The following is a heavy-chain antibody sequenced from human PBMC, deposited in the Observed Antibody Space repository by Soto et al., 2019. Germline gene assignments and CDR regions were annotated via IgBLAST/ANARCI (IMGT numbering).Heavy chain of an antibody. J-gene: IGHJ6*02. Sequence: SVKVSCKASGGTFSSYAISWVRQAPGQGLECMGGIIPIFGTANYAQKFQGRVTITADESTGTAYMELNTLRSEDTAVYYCARADYYGSGSYVGYYYGMDVWGQGTTVTVSS. CDR3: ARADYYGSGSYVGYYYGMDV. CDR1: GGTFSSYA. D-gene: IGHD3-10*01. CDR2: IIPIFGTA. V-gene: IGHV1-69*13.